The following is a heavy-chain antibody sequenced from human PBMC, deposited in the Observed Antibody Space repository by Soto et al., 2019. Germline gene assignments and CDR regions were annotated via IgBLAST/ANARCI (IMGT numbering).Heavy chain of an antibody. CDR3: AREEKEEVRGVIITGTGFDH. J-gene: IGHJ5*02. V-gene: IGHV4-31*03. Sequence: QVQLQESGPGLVKPSQTLSLTCTVSGGSISSGGYYWSWIRQHPGKGLEWIGYIYYSGSTYYNPSLKSRVTISVDTSKNQFSLKLSSVPAADTAVYYCAREEKEEVRGVIITGTGFDHWGQGTLVTVSS. CDR2: IYYSGST. D-gene: IGHD3-10*01. CDR1: GGSISSGGYY.